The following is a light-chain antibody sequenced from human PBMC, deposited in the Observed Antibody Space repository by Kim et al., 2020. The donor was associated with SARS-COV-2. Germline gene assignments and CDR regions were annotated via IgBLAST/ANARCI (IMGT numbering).Light chain of an antibody. V-gene: IGLV4-69*01. CDR2: LYSEGRH. Sequence: QPVLTQSPSASASLGASVKLTCTLSNGHSTYAIAWYQQQPDKSPRYLMKLYSEGRHVKGDGIPDRLSGSSSGPQRYLTISSLQSEDEADYYCQTWGSGTVVFGGGTQLTVL. CDR3: QTWGSGTVV. J-gene: IGLJ2*01. CDR1: NGHSTYA.